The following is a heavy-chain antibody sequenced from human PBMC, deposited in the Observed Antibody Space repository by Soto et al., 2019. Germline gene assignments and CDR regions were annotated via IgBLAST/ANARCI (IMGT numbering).Heavy chain of an antibody. CDR1: GYTFTSYA. CDR2: INAGNGNT. Sequence: ASVKVSCKASGYTFTSYAMHWVRQAPGQRLEWMGWINAGNGNTKYSQKFQGRVTITRDTSASTAYVELSSLRSEDTAVYYCANSPGYSSSWYNWFDPWGQGTLVTVSS. CDR3: ANSPGYSSSWYNWFDP. D-gene: IGHD6-13*01. V-gene: IGHV1-3*01. J-gene: IGHJ5*02.